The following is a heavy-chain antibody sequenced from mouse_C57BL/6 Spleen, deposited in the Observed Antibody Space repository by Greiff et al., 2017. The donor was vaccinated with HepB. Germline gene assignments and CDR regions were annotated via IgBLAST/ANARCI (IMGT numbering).Heavy chain of an antibody. CDR3: ASYYYGSSMGFAY. V-gene: IGHV1-82*01. Sequence: VKLVESGPELVKPGASVKISCKASGYAFSSSWMNWVKQRPGKGLEWIGRIYPGDGDTNYNGKFKGKATLTADKSSSTAYMQLSSLTSEDSAVYFCASYYYGSSMGFAYWGQGTLVTVSA. CDR1: GYAFSSSW. J-gene: IGHJ3*01. D-gene: IGHD1-1*01. CDR2: IYPGDGDT.